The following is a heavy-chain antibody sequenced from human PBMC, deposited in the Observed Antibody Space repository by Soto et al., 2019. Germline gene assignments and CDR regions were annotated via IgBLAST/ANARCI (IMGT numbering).Heavy chain of an antibody. D-gene: IGHD1-20*01. CDR3: ARWDHNWNDVDDWFDP. V-gene: IGHV4-39*01. J-gene: IGHJ5*02. CDR1: GGSISSSSYY. CDR2: IYYSGST. Sequence: PSETLSLTCTVSGGSISSSSYYWGWIRQPPGKGLEWIGSIYYSGSTYYNPSLKSRVTISVDTSKNQFSLKLSSVTAADTAVYYCARWDHNWNDVDDWFDPWGQGTQVPVSS.